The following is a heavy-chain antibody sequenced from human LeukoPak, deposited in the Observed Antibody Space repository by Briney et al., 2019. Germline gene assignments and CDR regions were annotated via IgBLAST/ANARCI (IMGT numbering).Heavy chain of an antibody. CDR3: AKDPGSLGSSDGRWNWFDS. CDR1: GFTFGSYG. Sequence: GSSLRLSCAASGFTFGSYGMHWVRQAPGKGLEWVAVISHYGSNKYSANYVKGRFIISRDNSKNTLYLQMNRLRAEDTAVYYCAKDPGSLGSSDGRWNWFDSWGQGTLVTVSS. J-gene: IGHJ5*01. D-gene: IGHD5-24*01. V-gene: IGHV3-30*18. CDR2: ISHYGSNK.